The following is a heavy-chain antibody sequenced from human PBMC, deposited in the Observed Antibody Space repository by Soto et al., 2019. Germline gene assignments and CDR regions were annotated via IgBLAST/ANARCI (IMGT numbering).Heavy chain of an antibody. J-gene: IGHJ4*02. CDR2: ISGSGGST. Sequence: EVQLLESGGGLVQPGGSLRLSCAASGFTFSSYAMSWVRQAPGKGLEWVSAISGSGGSTYYADSVKGRFTISRDNSKNTRDRQMNSLTAEDTAVYYCAKGSIGAPMFVYFDYCGQGTLVTVSS. D-gene: IGHD3-10*02. CDR1: GFTFSSYA. CDR3: AKGSIGAPMFVYFDY. V-gene: IGHV3-23*01.